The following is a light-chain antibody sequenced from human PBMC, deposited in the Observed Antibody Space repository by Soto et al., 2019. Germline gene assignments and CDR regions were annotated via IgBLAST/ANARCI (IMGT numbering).Light chain of an antibody. CDR3: QRYASAPQT. CDR2: AAS. V-gene: IGKV1-27*01. J-gene: IGKJ1*01. CDR1: QGISSY. Sequence: DVQMTQSPSSLSASVGDRVTITCRASQGISSYLAWYQLKPGKVPKVLIYAASSLQSGVPSRFSGSGSGTDFTLTISSLQPEDVATYYCQRYASAPQTFGQGTRVEIK.